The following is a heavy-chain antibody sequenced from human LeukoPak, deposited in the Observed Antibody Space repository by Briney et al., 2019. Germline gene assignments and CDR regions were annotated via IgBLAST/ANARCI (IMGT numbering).Heavy chain of an antibody. CDR1: GYTFTGYY. V-gene: IGHV1-2*02. Sequence: ASVKVSCKASGYTFTGYYSHWVRQAPGQGLEWMGWINTNNGGTKYAQKFQGRVTMTRDTPISTAYMELSRLGSDDTAVYYCARDFDEVGATVLDYWGQGTLVTVSS. CDR3: ARDFDEVGATVLDY. D-gene: IGHD1-26*01. J-gene: IGHJ4*02. CDR2: INTNNGGT.